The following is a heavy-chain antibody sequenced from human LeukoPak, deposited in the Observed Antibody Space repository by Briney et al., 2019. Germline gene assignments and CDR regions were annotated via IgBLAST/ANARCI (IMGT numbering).Heavy chain of an antibody. CDR2: ISWNSGSI. V-gene: IGHV3-9*01. Sequence: GRSLRLSCAASGFTFDDYAMHWVRQAPGKGLEWVSGISWNSGSIGYADSVKGRFTMSRDNAKNSLYLQMNSLRAEDTAVYYCARDGGRKDDYWGQGTLVTVSS. J-gene: IGHJ4*02. CDR1: GFTFDDYA. D-gene: IGHD1-1*01. CDR3: ARDGGRKDDY.